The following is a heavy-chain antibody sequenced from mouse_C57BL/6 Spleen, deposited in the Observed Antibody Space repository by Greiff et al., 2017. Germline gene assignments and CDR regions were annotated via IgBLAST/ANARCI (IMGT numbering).Heavy chain of an antibody. Sequence: EVQGVESGGDLVKPGGSLKLSCAASGFTFSSYGMSWVRQTPDKRLEWVATISSGGSYTYYPDSVKGRFTISRDNAKNTLYLQMRSLKSEDTAMFDCARRYGSSYGYFGVWGTGTTVTVSS. D-gene: IGHD1-1*01. CDR1: GFTFSSYG. CDR3: ARRYGSSYGYFGV. J-gene: IGHJ1*03. V-gene: IGHV5-6*01. CDR2: ISSGGSYT.